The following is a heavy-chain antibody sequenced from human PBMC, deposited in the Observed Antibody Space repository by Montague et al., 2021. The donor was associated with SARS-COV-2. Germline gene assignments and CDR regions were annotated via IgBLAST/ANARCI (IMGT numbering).Heavy chain of an antibody. Sequence: SETLSLTCAVYGGSFSGYYWSWIRQPPGMGLEWIGEINHSGSINYNPSLKSRATISVDTSKNQFSLKLSSVTAADTAVYYCARVPDYYDSSGYYFDAFDIWGQGTMVTVSS. CDR1: GGSFSGYY. CDR3: ARVPDYYDSSGYYFDAFDI. V-gene: IGHV4-34*01. D-gene: IGHD3-22*01. CDR2: INHSGSI. J-gene: IGHJ3*02.